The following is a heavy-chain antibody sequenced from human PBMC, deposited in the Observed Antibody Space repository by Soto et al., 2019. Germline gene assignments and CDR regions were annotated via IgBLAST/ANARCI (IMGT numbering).Heavy chain of an antibody. Sequence: EVQLVESGGGLVQPGGSLRLSCAASGFTFSDNWMSWVRQAPGKGLEWVANIKQDGSEKYYVDSVKGRFTISRDNAKNSLYLQRNSLRAEDTAVYYCAREGFRAVMSYYGMDVWGQGTTVTVSS. CDR3: AREGFRAVMSYYGMDV. J-gene: IGHJ6*02. CDR1: GFTFSDNW. CDR2: IKQDGSEK. V-gene: IGHV3-7*04. D-gene: IGHD3-16*01.